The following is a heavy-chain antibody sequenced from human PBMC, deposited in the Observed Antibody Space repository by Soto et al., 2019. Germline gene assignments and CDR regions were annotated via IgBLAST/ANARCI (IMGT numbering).Heavy chain of an antibody. CDR3: AAWDISHL. V-gene: IGHV3-7*01. CDR1: GLSINTYW. D-gene: IGHD2-15*01. CDR2: INPEGNAK. J-gene: IGHJ4*02. Sequence: PEEALRLCWSGLGLSINTYWMNLIPQTPGKGLEWVANINPEGNAKTDVDPVKGRFIVCRDNTRKSLDLQMNSLRVEDSAVYFCAAWDISHLWGQGILVTVSS.